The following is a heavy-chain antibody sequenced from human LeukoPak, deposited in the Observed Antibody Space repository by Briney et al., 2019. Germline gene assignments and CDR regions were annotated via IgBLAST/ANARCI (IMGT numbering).Heavy chain of an antibody. CDR2: INRDSRYI. J-gene: IGHJ4*02. CDR1: GFTFSSYS. D-gene: IGHD1-26*01. Sequence: PGGSLRLSCAASGFTFSSYSMTWVRQSPGKGLEWVSSINRDSRYIYYADSVKGRFTMSRDNAKNSLYLQMNSLRAEDAAVYYCATIGDRRSGELYRIDYWGQGTLVTVSS. CDR3: ATIGDRRSGELYRIDY. V-gene: IGHV3-21*01.